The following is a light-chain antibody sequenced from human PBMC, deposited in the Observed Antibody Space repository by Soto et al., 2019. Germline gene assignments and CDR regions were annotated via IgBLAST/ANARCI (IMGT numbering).Light chain of an antibody. CDR1: QSISSW. Sequence: DIQMTQSPSTLSASVGDRVTITCRASQSISSWLAWYQQKPGKAPKLLIYEASSLKSGVPSRFSGSGSGTEITLTISSLQPDDFATYYCQQYNSYSWTFGQGTKVDIK. CDR3: QQYNSYSWT. V-gene: IGKV1-5*03. CDR2: EAS. J-gene: IGKJ1*01.